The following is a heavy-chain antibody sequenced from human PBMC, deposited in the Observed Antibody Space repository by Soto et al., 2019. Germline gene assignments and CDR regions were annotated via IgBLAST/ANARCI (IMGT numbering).Heavy chain of an antibody. CDR2: LDPSDSYT. Sequence: EVQLVQSGAEVKKPGESLRISCKGSGYSFTSYWISWVRQMPGKGLEWMGRLDPSDSYTNYSPSFQGHVTISADKSIRTAYLQWSSRKASDTAMYYCARLQAAAVDNDLTFYYLGQGTLVNVSS. D-gene: IGHD6-13*01. CDR1: GYSFTSYW. J-gene: IGHJ4*02. CDR3: ARLQAAAVDNDLTFYY. V-gene: IGHV5-10-1*01.